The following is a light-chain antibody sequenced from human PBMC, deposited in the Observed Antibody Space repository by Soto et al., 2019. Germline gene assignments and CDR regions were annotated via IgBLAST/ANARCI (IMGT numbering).Light chain of an antibody. Sequence: QSALTQPASVSGSPGQSITISCTGTSSDVGGYNYVSWYQQHPGKAPKLMIYDVSNRPSGVSNRFSGSKSGNTASLTISGLQAEDEADYYCSSYTSSSLVVFGGGNKLTVL. V-gene: IGLV2-14*01. CDR1: SSDVGGYNY. CDR3: SSYTSSSLVV. J-gene: IGLJ2*01. CDR2: DVS.